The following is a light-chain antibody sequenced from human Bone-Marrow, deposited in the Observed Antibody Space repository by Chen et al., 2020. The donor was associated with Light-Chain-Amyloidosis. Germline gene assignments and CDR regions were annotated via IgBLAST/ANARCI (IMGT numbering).Light chain of an antibody. J-gene: IGLJ3*02. CDR3: NSRDSIGYWV. Sequence: SSELTQDPAVSVALGQTVRITCQGDSLRPYYASWYQQKPGQAPILVIYGQNNRPSGIPDRFSGSSSGNTASLTITGTQAEDEAYYYCNSRDSIGYWVFGGGTKLTVL. CDR2: GQN. V-gene: IGLV3-19*01. CDR1: SLRPYY.